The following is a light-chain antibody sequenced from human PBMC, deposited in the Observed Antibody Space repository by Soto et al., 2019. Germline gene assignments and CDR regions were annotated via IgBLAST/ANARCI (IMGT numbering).Light chain of an antibody. J-gene: IGLJ3*02. Sequence: QSALTQPPSASGSPGQSVTISCTGTSSDVGGYNYVSWYQQHPGKAPKLMIYEVNKRPSGVPDRFSGSKSANTASLTVSGLQAEDEADYCCSSYAGSNNMVFGGGTKLTVL. V-gene: IGLV2-8*01. CDR2: EVN. CDR3: SSYAGSNNMV. CDR1: SSDVGGYNY.